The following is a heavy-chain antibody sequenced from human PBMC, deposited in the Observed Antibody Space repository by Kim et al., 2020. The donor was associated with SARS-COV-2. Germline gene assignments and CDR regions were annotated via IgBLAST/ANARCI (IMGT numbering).Heavy chain of an antibody. D-gene: IGHD3-22*01. CDR1: GFTFSTYN. Sequence: GGSLRLSCAASGFTFSTYNMHWVRQAPGKGLEWVSSISSSCSYIYQADSVKGRFTISRDNAKNTLYLEMNSLRAEDTALYYCARVSSGDIFYYGMDVWGQGTTVTVSS. CDR2: ISSSCSYI. CDR3: ARVSSGDIFYYGMDV. J-gene: IGHJ6*02. V-gene: IGHV3-21*01.